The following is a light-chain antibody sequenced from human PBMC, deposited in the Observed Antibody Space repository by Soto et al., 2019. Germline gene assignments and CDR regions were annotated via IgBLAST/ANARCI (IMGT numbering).Light chain of an antibody. CDR1: QTVASTY. CDR3: QQRRSWQVT. CDR2: EAS. Sequence: ETVLTQSPRSLSVSPGEGATLSCRASQTVASTYLAGYQQKTGQAPRLRIYEASKRATCIPARCSGSGSGTNFTLTISSLEPEDFAVYYCQQRRSWQVTFGQGTRLEIK. V-gene: IGKV3D-20*02. J-gene: IGKJ5*01.